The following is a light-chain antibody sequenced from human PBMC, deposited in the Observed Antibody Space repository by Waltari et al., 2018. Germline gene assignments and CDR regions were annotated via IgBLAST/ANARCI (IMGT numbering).Light chain of an antibody. CDR3: QTGRHGAWV. CDR1: SGHSSNV. Sequence: QLVLTQSPSASASLGASVKLTCTLSSGHSSNVIAWLQQRPETGPRYLMKVNRDGRHTKGDELPVRFAGTSSGAERYLTISNLQSADEADYFCQTGRHGAWVFGGGTTLTVL. V-gene: IGLV4-69*01. CDR2: VNRDGRH. J-gene: IGLJ3*02.